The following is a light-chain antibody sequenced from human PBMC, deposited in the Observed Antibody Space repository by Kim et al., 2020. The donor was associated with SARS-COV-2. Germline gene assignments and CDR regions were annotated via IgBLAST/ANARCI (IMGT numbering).Light chain of an antibody. Sequence: ASVGDRVTITCRASEDIRDHLSWHQVTPGKAPKLLIYDSSISETGVPLIFTGTGSGTDFAFTITSLQPEDFVTYYCQQYESLPITFAQGTRLEIK. CDR2: DSS. CDR1: EDIRDH. CDR3: QQYESLPIT. J-gene: IGKJ5*01. V-gene: IGKV1-33*01.